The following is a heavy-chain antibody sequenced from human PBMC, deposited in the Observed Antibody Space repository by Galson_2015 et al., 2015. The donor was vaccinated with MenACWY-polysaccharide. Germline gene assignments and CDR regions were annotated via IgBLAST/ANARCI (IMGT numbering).Heavy chain of an antibody. V-gene: IGHV3-23*01. CDR3: AKGRTYCRGTRCLYFDT. J-gene: IGHJ4*02. CDR1: GFNFRSYA. D-gene: IGHD2-2*01. CDR2: ISAGGSDT. Sequence: SLRLSCAGSGFNFRSYAMNWVRQAPGKGLEWVSSISAGGSDTYYAESVKGRFTISRDNSKNTLHLQMNSLRAEDTALYYCAKGRTYCRGTRCLYFDTWGQGTQVTVSS.